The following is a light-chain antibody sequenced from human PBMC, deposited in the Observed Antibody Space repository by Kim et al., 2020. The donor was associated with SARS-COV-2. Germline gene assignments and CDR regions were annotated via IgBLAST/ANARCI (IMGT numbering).Light chain of an antibody. Sequence: PDVRATLTCRASQSVSSSYLAWYQQKPGQAPPLLIYGASSRATSIPDRCSGSGSGTDFTLTISRLEPEDFAVYYCQQYGSSPPITFGGGTKVDIK. CDR2: GAS. CDR1: QSVSSSY. J-gene: IGKJ4*01. CDR3: QQYGSSPPIT. V-gene: IGKV3-20*01.